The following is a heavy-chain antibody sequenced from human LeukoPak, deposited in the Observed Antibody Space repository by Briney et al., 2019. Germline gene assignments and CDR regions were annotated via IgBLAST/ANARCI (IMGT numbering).Heavy chain of an antibody. D-gene: IGHD1-1*01. CDR1: GFTVSSNY. CDR2: IYSGGST. Sequence: GGSLRLSCAASGFTVSSNYMSWVRQAPGKGLEWVSVIYSGGSTYYADSVKGRFTISRDNSKNTLYLQMNSLRAEDTAVYYCARETNYSYYMDAWGKGTTVTVSS. J-gene: IGHJ6*03. V-gene: IGHV3-66*02. CDR3: ARETNYSYYMDA.